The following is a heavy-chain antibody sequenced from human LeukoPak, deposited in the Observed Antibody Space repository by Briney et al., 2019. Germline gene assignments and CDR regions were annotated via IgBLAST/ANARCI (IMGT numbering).Heavy chain of an antibody. CDR3: ARVFDYYDSSGRLDY. J-gene: IGHJ4*02. V-gene: IGHV1-2*02. CDR1: GYTFTGYY. D-gene: IGHD3-22*01. Sequence: ASVKVSCKASGYTFTGYYMHWVRQAPGQGLEWMGWINPNSGGSKYAQKFQGRVTMTRDTSISTAYMELSRLRSDDTAVYYCARVFDYYDSSGRLDYWGQGTLVTVSS. CDR2: INPNSGGS.